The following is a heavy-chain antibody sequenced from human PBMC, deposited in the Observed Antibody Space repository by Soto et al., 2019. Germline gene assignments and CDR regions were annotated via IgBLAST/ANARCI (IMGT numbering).Heavy chain of an antibody. V-gene: IGHV4-38-2*02. D-gene: IGHD6-13*01. CDR3: ARGMNPQDY. CDR1: GFSISSGFY. Sequence: SETLSLTCNVSGFSISSGFYWGWVRQPPGKGLEWIGAIYHSETTYFNPSLKSRVTMAIDTSKNQFSLSLASVAAADTAMYYCARGMNPQDYWGQGTLVTVSS. CDR2: IYHSETT. J-gene: IGHJ4*02.